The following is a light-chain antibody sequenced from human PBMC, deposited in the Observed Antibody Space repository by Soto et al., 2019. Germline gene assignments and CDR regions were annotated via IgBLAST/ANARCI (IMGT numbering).Light chain of an antibody. CDR3: QSYDSSLSGYV. V-gene: IGLV1-40*01. Sequence: QSVLTQPPSVSGAPGQRVTMSCTGSGSNIGAGYDIHWYQQLPGTAPKLLISANTNRPSGVPDRFSGSKSGTSASLAITGLQAEDEADYYCQSYDSSLSGYVFGTGTKLTVL. CDR2: ANT. J-gene: IGLJ1*01. CDR1: GSNIGAGYD.